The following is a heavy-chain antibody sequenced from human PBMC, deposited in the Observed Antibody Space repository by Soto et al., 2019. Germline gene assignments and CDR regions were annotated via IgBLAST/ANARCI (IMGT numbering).Heavy chain of an antibody. V-gene: IGHV3-21*01. CDR3: ASWDTEPSPGYYSYMDV. J-gene: IGHJ6*03. CDR2: ISSSSSYI. D-gene: IGHD5-18*01. Sequence: AGGSLRLSCAASGFTFSSYSMNWVRQAPGKGLEWVSSISSSSSYIYYADSVKGRFTISRDNAKNSLYLQMNSLRAEDTAVYYCASWDTEPSPGYYSYMDVWGKGTTVTVSS. CDR1: GFTFSSYS.